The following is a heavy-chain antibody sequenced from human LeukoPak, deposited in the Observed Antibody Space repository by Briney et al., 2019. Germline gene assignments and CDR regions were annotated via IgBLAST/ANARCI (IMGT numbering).Heavy chain of an antibody. CDR3: RGGTDETSFDY. CDR2: IYSGSST. J-gene: IGHJ4*02. CDR1: GFTVSSNY. Sequence: GGSLRLSCAASGFTVSSNYMSWVRQAPGKGLEWVSVIYSGSSTYYADSVKGRFTISRDNSKNTLYLQMNSLRAEDTAVYYCRGGTDETSFDYWGQGTLVTVSS. D-gene: IGHD1-7*01. V-gene: IGHV3-53*01.